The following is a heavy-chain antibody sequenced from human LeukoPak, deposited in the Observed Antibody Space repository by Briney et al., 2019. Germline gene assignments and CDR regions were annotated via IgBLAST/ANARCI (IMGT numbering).Heavy chain of an antibody. CDR2: IYYSGST. CDR3: ARAGSGYDYYYYYYMDV. D-gene: IGHD5-12*01. Sequence: SSETLSLTCTVSGGSISSHYWSWIRQPPGKGLEWIGYIYYSGSTNYNPSLKSRVTISVDTPKNQFSLKLSSVTAADTAVYYCARAGSGYDYYYYYYMDVWGKGTTVTVSS. CDR1: GGSISSHY. J-gene: IGHJ6*03. V-gene: IGHV4-59*11.